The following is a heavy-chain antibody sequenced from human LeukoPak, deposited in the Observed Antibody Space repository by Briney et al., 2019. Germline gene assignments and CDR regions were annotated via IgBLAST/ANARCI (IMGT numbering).Heavy chain of an antibody. CDR1: GFTVSVNY. J-gene: IGHJ3*02. D-gene: IGHD3-3*01. CDR3: AKDFAQRFSLNAFDI. CDR2: IYDGGHT. V-gene: IGHV3-66*01. Sequence: QPGGSLRLSCAASGFTVSVNYMSWVRQAPGTGLEWVSVIYDGGHTYYADSVKGRFTISRDNSENTLYLQMNSLRGQDTAVYYCAKDFAQRFSLNAFDIWGQGTMVTVSS.